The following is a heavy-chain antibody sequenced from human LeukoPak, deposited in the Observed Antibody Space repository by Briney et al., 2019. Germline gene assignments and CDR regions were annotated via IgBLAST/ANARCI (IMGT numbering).Heavy chain of an antibody. V-gene: IGHV3-23*01. J-gene: IGHJ4*02. CDR3: AKDRGNYPYYFDF. CDR2: INSGGGT. D-gene: IGHD1-26*01. CDR1: GFTFTNYA. Sequence: PGGSLRLSCAASGFTFTNYAMNWVRQAPGKGLEWVSAINSGGGTYYAVSVKGRFNISRENSKNTVYLQMHSLRVEDTAVYYCAKDRGNYPYYFDFWGQGTVVIVSS.